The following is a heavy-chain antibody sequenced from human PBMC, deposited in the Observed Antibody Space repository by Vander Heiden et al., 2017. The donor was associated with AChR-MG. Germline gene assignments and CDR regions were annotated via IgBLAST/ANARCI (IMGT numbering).Heavy chain of an antibody. CDR3: ARVPFSHGAARPLVDY. J-gene: IGHJ4*02. Sequence: QVQLVESGGGVVQPGRSLRLSCAASGFTFSSYAMHWVRQAPGKGLEWVAVISYDGSNKYYADSVKGRFTISRDNSKNTLYLQMNSLRAEDTAVYYCARVPFSHGAARPLVDYWGQGTLVTVSS. CDR1: GFTFSSYA. D-gene: IGHD6-6*01. V-gene: IGHV3-30-3*01. CDR2: ISYDGSNK.